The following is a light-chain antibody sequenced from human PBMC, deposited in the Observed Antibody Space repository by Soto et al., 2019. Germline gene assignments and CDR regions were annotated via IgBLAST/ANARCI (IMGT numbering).Light chain of an antibody. Sequence: QSVLTQPASLSESPGQSLTISCIGTENDIGSYNYVSWYQQYPGKAPKLIIYDINHRPTGVSDRFSGSKSGNTAALTISGLQADDEADYYCTSHAGSNNYVFGTGTKVTV. CDR1: ENDIGSYNY. V-gene: IGLV2-14*03. CDR3: TSHAGSNNYV. CDR2: DIN. J-gene: IGLJ1*01.